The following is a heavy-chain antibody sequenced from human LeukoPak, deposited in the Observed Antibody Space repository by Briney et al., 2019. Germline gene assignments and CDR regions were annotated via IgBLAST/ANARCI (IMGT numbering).Heavy chain of an antibody. CDR1: GGSVSSSTYY. J-gene: IGHJ4*02. CDR2: IYYSGST. CDR3: ARLKEFQKIFDY. D-gene: IGHD2-21*01. V-gene: IGHV4-39*01. Sequence: SETLSLTCTVSGGSVSSSTYYWGWIRQPPGKGLELIGSIYYSGSTYYNPSLRSRVTISVDTSKNQFSLKLSSVTAADTAVYYCARLKEFQKIFDYWGQGTLVTVSS.